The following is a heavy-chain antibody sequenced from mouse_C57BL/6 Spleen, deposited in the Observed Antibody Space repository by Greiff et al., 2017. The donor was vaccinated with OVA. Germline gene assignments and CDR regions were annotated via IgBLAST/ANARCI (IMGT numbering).Heavy chain of an antibody. V-gene: IGHV10-3*01. Sequence: EVQLVESGGGLVQPKGSLKLSCAASGFTFNTYAMHWVRQAPGKGLEWVARIRSKSSNYATYYADSVKDRFTISRDESQSMLYLQMNNLTTEDTAMYYCGREILRNYFDYWGQGTTLTVSS. CDR3: GREILRNYFDY. D-gene: IGHD1-1*01. CDR2: IRSKSSNYAT. CDR1: GFTFNTYA. J-gene: IGHJ2*01.